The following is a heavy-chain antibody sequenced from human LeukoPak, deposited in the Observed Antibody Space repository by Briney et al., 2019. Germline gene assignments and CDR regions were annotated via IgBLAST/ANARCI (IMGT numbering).Heavy chain of an antibody. J-gene: IGHJ3*02. Sequence: SETLSLTCAVSGGSISSGGYSWSWIRQPPGKGLEWIGYIYHSGSTYYNPSLKSRVTISVDRSKNQFSLKLSSVTAADTAVYYCATTAFEYSSSGAFDIWGQGTMVTVSS. CDR2: IYHSGST. CDR3: ATTAFEYSSSGAFDI. D-gene: IGHD6-6*01. CDR1: GGSISSGGYS. V-gene: IGHV4-30-2*01.